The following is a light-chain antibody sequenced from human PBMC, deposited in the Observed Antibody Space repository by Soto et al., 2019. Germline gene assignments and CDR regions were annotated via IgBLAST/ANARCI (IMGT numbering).Light chain of an antibody. Sequence: QSVLTQPPSASGSPGQSVTISCTGTSIDVGGYNYVSWYQQHPGKAPKLMIYEVSKRPSGVPDRFSGSKSGNTASLTVSGLQAEDEADDYCSSYAGSNNSLYVFGTGTKLTVL. CDR1: SIDVGGYNY. CDR3: SSYAGSNNSLYV. J-gene: IGLJ1*01. CDR2: EVS. V-gene: IGLV2-8*01.